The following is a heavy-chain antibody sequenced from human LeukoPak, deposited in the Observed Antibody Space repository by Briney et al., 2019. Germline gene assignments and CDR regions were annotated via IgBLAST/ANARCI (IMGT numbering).Heavy chain of an antibody. J-gene: IGHJ4*02. CDR3: ARSIPYGTTWYGRSDY. V-gene: IGHV3-7*03. CDR2: INQDGTDK. D-gene: IGHD6-13*01. Sequence: GGSLRLSCAASGFTFSGRWMSWLRQAPGKGLEWVANINQDGTDKYYVDSVKGRFTISRDNALDSLYLQMNSLRAEDTAIYYCARSIPYGTTWYGRSDYWGQGTLVTVSS. CDR1: GFTFSGRW.